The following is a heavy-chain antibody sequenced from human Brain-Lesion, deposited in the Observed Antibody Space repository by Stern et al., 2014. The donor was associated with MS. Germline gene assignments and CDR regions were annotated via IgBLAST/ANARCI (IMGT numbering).Heavy chain of an antibody. CDR1: GYIFTGYY. D-gene: IGHD3-3*01. V-gene: IGHV1-2*02. CDR2: INPNTGGT. CDR3: ARDQRGITIFGVDTDYYYLGMDV. Sequence: VHLVESGAEVKKPGASVKVSCKTSGYIFTGYYIHWVRQAPGQGLEWMAWINPNTGGTKYAQKFQGRVTMSRDTSISTAYVELSSLTSDDTAVYYCARDQRGITIFGVDTDYYYLGMDVWGQGTTVTVSS. J-gene: IGHJ6*02.